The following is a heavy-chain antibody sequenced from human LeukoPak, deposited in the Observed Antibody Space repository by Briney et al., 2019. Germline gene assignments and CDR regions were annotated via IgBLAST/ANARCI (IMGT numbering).Heavy chain of an antibody. D-gene: IGHD5/OR15-5a*01. CDR1: GGSISNSYYY. CDR2: IYYSGTT. Sequence: SETLSLTCTVSGGSISNSYYYWGWTRQPPGEALEWIGSIYYSGTTYYNPSLKSRVTISVDTSRNQFSLKLSSVTAADTAVYYCARSVASTEPCFDYWGQGTLVTVSS. V-gene: IGHV4-39*01. CDR3: ARSVASTEPCFDY. J-gene: IGHJ4*02.